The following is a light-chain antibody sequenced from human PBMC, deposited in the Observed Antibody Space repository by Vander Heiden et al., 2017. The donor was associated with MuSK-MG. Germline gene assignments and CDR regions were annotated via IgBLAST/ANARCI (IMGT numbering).Light chain of an antibody. V-gene: IGLV3-21*02. CDR2: DDS. Sequence: SYVLTQPPSVSVAPGQTARIPCGGNNIGSKSVHWYQQKPGQAPVLVVYDDSDRPSGIPERFSGSNSGNTANLTISRVEAGDEADYYGQLWDSSSDHPEVVFGGGTKLTVL. J-gene: IGLJ2*01. CDR3: QLWDSSSDHPEVV. CDR1: NIGSKS.